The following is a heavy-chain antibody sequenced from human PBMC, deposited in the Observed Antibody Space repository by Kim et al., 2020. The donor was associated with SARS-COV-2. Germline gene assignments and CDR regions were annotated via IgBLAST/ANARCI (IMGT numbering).Heavy chain of an antibody. J-gene: IGHJ4*02. CDR2: IKEDGSEK. CDR3: AKTSGFFDV. Sequence: GGYLRLSCVASGFTFSTSWMTWVRQAPGKGLQWVANIKEDGSEKFYLDSVRGRFTISRDNADNSLILQMDSLRAEDTAVYYCAKTSGFFDVWGQGTLVTVSS. CDR1: GFTFSTSW. D-gene: IGHD3-10*01. V-gene: IGHV3-7*01.